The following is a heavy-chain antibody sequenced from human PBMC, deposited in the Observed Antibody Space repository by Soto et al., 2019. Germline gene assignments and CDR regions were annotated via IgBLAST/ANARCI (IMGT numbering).Heavy chain of an antibody. CDR1: GFTFSSYG. Sequence: GGSLRLSCAASGFTFSSYGMHWVRQAPGKGLEWVAVIACDGSNKYYADSVKGRFTISRDNSKNTLYLQMNSLIAEDTAVYYCAKDETVYAIYPVGAFDIWGQGTMVTVSS. J-gene: IGHJ3*02. CDR2: IACDGSNK. CDR3: AKDETVYAIYPVGAFDI. D-gene: IGHD2-8*01. V-gene: IGHV3-30*18.